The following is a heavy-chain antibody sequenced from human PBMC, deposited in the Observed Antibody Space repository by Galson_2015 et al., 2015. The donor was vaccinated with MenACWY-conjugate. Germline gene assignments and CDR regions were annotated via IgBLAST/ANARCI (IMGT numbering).Heavy chain of an antibody. CDR1: GGSISSYY. Sequence: ETLSLTCTVSGGSISSYYWSWIRQPPGKGLEWIGYIYYGGSTNYNPSLKSRVTISVDTSKNQFFLKLSSVTAADTAVYYCARRVGVNIHFDYWGQGTLVTVSS. CDR2: IYYGGST. V-gene: IGHV4-59*08. CDR3: ARRVGVNIHFDY. J-gene: IGHJ4*02. D-gene: IGHD1-26*01.